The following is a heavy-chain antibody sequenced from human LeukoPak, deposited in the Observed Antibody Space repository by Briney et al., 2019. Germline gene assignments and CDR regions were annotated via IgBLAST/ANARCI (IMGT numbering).Heavy chain of an antibody. D-gene: IGHD6-19*01. CDR3: ARGQWLVHWFDP. Sequence: SETLSLTCAVYGGSFSGYYWSWIRQSPGKGLEWIGEINHSGSTNYNPSLKSRVTISVDTSKNQFSLKLSSVTAADTAVYYCARGQWLVHWFDPWGQGTLVTVSS. J-gene: IGHJ5*02. V-gene: IGHV4-34*01. CDR2: INHSGST. CDR1: GGSFSGYY.